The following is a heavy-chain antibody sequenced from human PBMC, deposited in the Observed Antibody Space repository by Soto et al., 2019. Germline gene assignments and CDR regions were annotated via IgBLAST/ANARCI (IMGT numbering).Heavy chain of an antibody. D-gene: IGHD3-10*02. CDR1: GFTFSSYS. J-gene: IGHJ6*02. V-gene: IGHV3-21*01. CDR2: ISSSSSYI. Sequence: VGSLRLSCAASGFTFSSYSMNWVRQAPGKGLEWVSSISSSSSYIYYADSVKGRFTISRDNAKNSLYLQMNSLRAEDTAVYYCARDMFRDASKVSTAMDVWGQGTTVTVSS. CDR3: ARDMFRDASKVSTAMDV.